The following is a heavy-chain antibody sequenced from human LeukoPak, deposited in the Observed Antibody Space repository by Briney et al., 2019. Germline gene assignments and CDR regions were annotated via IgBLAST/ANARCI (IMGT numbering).Heavy chain of an antibody. CDR2: INHSGST. CDR1: GGSFSGHY. V-gene: IGHV4-34*01. D-gene: IGHD3-22*01. J-gene: IGHJ4*02. Sequence: MPSETLSLTCAVYGGSFSGHYWSWIRQPPGKGLEWIGEINHSGSTNYNPSLKSRVTISVDTSKNQFSLKLSSVAAADTAVYFCARGPPTDYYDSSGFYYVFDYWGQGTLVTVSS. CDR3: ARGPPTDYYDSSGFYYVFDY.